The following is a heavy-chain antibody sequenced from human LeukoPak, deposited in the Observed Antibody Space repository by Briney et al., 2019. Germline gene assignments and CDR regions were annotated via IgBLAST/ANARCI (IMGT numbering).Heavy chain of an antibody. CDR2: ISGSGGST. J-gene: IGHJ1*01. D-gene: IGHD2-2*01. Sequence: PGGSLRLSCAASGFTFSSYAMSWVRQAPGKGLEWVSAISGSGGSTYYADSVKGRFTISRDNSKNTLYLQMNSLRAEDTAVYYCAKDFPRHCSSTSCYLGYFQHWGQGTLVTVSS. V-gene: IGHV3-23*01. CDR3: AKDFPRHCSSTSCYLGYFQH. CDR1: GFTFSSYA.